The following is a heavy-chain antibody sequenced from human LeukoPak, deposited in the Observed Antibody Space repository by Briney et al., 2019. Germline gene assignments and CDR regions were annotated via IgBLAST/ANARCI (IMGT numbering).Heavy chain of an antibody. J-gene: IGHJ4*02. CDR1: GFTFDDYA. D-gene: IGHD5-12*01. Sequence: SGRSLRLSCAVSGFTFDDYAMHWVRQVPGKGLEGVSGINWNSDSIGYADSVKGRFTTSRDNAKNSLYLQMNSLRAEDTAFYYCAINGGGDSGYGNFDYWGQGTLVTVSS. CDR3: AINGGGDSGYGNFDY. CDR2: INWNSDSI. V-gene: IGHV3-9*01.